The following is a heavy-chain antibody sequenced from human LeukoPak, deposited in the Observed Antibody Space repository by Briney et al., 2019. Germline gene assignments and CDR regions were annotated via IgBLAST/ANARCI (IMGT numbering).Heavy chain of an antibody. V-gene: IGHV1-18*01. CDR1: GYTFTSYG. CDR2: ISAYNGNT. D-gene: IGHD6-13*01. CDR3: AREYSSSGGDWFDP. J-gene: IGHJ5*02. Sequence: ASVKVSCKASGYTFTSYGISGVRQAPGQGLEWMGWISAYNGNTNYAQKLQGRVTMTTDTSTSTAYMELRSLRSDDTAVYYCAREYSSSGGDWFDPWGQGTLVTVSS.